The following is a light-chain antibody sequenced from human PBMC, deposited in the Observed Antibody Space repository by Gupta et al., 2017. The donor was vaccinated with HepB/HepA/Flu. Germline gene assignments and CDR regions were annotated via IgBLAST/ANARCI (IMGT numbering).Light chain of an antibody. CDR3: QPYGASPLT. CDR2: GAS. Sequence: IVLTQSPGTLSLSPGERATLSCRASQSVNNNYLAWYQQKPGQAPRLLIYGASSRATGIPDRFSGSGSGTDFTLTISRLEPEDFAVFYCQPYGASPLTFGPGTKVDMK. V-gene: IGKV3-20*01. CDR1: QSVNNNY. J-gene: IGKJ3*01.